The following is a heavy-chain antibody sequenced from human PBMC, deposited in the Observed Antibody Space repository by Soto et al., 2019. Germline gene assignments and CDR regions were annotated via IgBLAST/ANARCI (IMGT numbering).Heavy chain of an antibody. Sequence: GGSLRLSCTPSGFTFGDYAMSWFRQAPGKGLEWVGFIRSKTYGGTTEYAASVKGRFTISRDDSKSIADLQMNSLKTEDTAVYYCSRSSGYYFDYWGQGTLVTVSS. CDR2: IRSKTYGGTT. CDR3: SRSSGYYFDY. CDR1: GFTFGDYA. V-gene: IGHV3-49*03. J-gene: IGHJ4*02. D-gene: IGHD3-22*01.